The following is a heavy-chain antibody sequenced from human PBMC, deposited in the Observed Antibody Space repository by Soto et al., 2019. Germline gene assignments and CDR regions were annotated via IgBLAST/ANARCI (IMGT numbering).Heavy chain of an antibody. V-gene: IGHV1-8*01. CDR2: MNPNSGKT. D-gene: IGHD1-26*01. CDR3: AREKSGRSDY. J-gene: IGHJ4*02. CDR1: GYTFTSYD. Sequence: QVQLVQSGAEVKKPGASVKVSCKASGYTFTSYDINWVRQAPGQGLECMGWMNPNSGKTGYAQKFQGRVTMTRNTSIGTAYMELSSLRSEDTAMYYCAREKSGRSDYWGQGTLVTVSS.